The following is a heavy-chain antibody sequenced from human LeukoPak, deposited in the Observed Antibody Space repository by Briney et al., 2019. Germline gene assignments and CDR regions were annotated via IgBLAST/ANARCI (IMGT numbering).Heavy chain of an antibody. D-gene: IGHD6-19*01. Sequence: PEGSLRLSCAASGFTFSSYPMTWVRQAPGKGPEWASFISDSGGITYYADSVKGRFTISRDNSKNTLYLQMNSLRAEDTAVYYCAKEVEQWLVPYYFDYWGQGTLVTVSS. CDR1: GFTFSSYP. V-gene: IGHV3-23*01. J-gene: IGHJ4*02. CDR2: ISDSGGIT. CDR3: AKEVEQWLVPYYFDY.